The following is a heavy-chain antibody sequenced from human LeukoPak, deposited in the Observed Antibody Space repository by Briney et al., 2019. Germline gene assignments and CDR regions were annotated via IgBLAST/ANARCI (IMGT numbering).Heavy chain of an antibody. CDR1: GFTFSSYW. Sequence: GGSLRLSCAASGFTFSSYWMSWVRQAPGEGLEWVANIKHDGSEKYYVDSVKGRFTISRDNAKNSLYLQMNSLRAEDTAVYYCARDFSVERWLQLGPWAFDIWGQGTMVTVSS. V-gene: IGHV3-7*01. CDR3: ARDFSVERWLQLGPWAFDI. CDR2: IKHDGSEK. D-gene: IGHD5-24*01. J-gene: IGHJ3*02.